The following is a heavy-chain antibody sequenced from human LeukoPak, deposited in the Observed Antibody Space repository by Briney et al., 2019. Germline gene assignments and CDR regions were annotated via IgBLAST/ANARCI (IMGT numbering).Heavy chain of an antibody. CDR3: ATLGIAARGFDP. CDR1: GGSISTYY. Sequence: PSETLSLTCTVSGGSISTYYWSWIRQPPWKGLEWIGYIYYSGSTNYNPSLKSRVTISVDTSKNQFSLKLSSVPAADTAVYYCATLGIAARGFDPWGQGTMVTVSS. CDR2: IYYSGST. V-gene: IGHV4-59*01. J-gene: IGHJ5*02. D-gene: IGHD6-6*01.